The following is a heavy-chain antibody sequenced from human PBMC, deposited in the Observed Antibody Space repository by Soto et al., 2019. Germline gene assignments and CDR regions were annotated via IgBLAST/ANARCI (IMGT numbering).Heavy chain of an antibody. CDR2: IYYSGST. V-gene: IGHV4-59*01. CDR3: ARVVYSSSLIMGYYYYGMDV. CDR1: GGSISSYY. J-gene: IGHJ6*02. Sequence: SETLSLTCTVSGGSISSYYWSWIRQPPGKGLEWIGYIYYSGSTNYNPSLKSRVTISVDTFKNQFSLKLSSVTAADTAVYYCARVVYSSSLIMGYYYYGMDVWGQGTTVTVSS. D-gene: IGHD6-13*01.